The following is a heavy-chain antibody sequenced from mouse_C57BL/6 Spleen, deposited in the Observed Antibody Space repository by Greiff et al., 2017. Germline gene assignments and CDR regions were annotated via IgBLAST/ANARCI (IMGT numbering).Heavy chain of an antibody. CDR3: TRERYSTRYFDY. Sequence: EVKVVESGEGLVKPGGSLKLSCAASGFTFSSYAMSWVRQTPEKRLEWVAYISSGGDYIYYADTVKGRFTISRDNARNTLYLQMSSLKSEDTAMYYCTRERYSTRYFDYWGQGTTRTVSS. V-gene: IGHV5-9-1*02. CDR1: GFTFSSYA. CDR2: ISSGGDYI. D-gene: IGHD2-14*01. J-gene: IGHJ2*01.